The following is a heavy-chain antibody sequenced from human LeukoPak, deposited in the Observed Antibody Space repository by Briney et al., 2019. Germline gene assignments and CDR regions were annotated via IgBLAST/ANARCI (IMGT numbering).Heavy chain of an antibody. Sequence: GGSLRLSCAASGFTFSSYSMNWVRQAPGKGLECVLSISSSSSYIYYADSVKGRFTISRDNAKNSLYLQMNSLRAEDTAVYYCARTKSTGTCFDYWGQGTLVTVSS. CDR1: GFTFSSYS. CDR2: ISSSSSYI. V-gene: IGHV3-21*01. J-gene: IGHJ4*02. CDR3: ARTKSTGTCFDY. D-gene: IGHD1-1*01.